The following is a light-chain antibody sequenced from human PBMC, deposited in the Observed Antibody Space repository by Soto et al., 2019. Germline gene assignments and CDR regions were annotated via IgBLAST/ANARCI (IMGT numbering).Light chain of an antibody. Sequence: QSALTQPPSASGSPGQSVTISCTGTSSDVGGYNYVSWYQQHPGKAPKLMIYEVSKRPSGVPDRFSGSKSGNTVSLTVSGLQAEDEAVYYCSSYAGSNNFGVFGGGTKLTVL. J-gene: IGLJ3*02. V-gene: IGLV2-8*01. CDR1: SSDVGGYNY. CDR2: EVS. CDR3: SSYAGSNNFGV.